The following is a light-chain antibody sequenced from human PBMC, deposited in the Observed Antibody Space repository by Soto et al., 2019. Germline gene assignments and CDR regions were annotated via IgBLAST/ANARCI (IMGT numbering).Light chain of an antibody. V-gene: IGKV1-16*02. CDR3: QQYDSFPIT. J-gene: IGKJ5*01. CDR1: QDIANY. Sequence: DIRMTQSPSSLSASLGDRGTIECLASQDIANYVAWFQQKPGKAPKTLIYGAANGQTGFPSKFSVSRYGTHFPITSSSLQPEDNATYNCQQYDSFPITFGPGTRLE. CDR2: GAA.